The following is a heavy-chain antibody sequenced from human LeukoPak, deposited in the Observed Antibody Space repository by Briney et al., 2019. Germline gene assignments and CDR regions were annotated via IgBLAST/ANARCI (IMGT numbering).Heavy chain of an antibody. V-gene: IGHV3-7*01. CDR2: IKQNGAEK. Sequence: GGSLRLSWAASEFTFTDYCMGWVRQAPGKGLEWVANIKQNGAEKYYADSVKGRFTISRENAKDSLYLQMNSLRVEDTAVYYCERVRDGCITRPFDYWGQGTLVTVSS. CDR3: ERVRDGCITRPFDY. CDR1: EFTFTDYC. D-gene: IGHD2-21*02. J-gene: IGHJ4*02.